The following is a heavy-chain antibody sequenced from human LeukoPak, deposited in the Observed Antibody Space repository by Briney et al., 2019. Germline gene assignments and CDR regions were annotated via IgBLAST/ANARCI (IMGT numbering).Heavy chain of an antibody. CDR3: ARGKNNYFDY. CDR1: GGSISSGDYY. V-gene: IGHV4-39*07. CDR2: INHSGST. J-gene: IGHJ4*02. Sequence: SETLSLTCTVSGGSISSGDYYWSWIRQPPGKGLEWIGEINHSGSTNYNPSLKSRVTISVDTSKNQFSLKLSSVTAADTAVYYCARGKNNYFDYWGQGTLVTVSS.